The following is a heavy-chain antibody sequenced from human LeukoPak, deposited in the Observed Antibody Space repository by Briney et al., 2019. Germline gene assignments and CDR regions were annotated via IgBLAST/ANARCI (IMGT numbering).Heavy chain of an antibody. D-gene: IGHD6-19*01. V-gene: IGHV3-21*01. Sequence: GGSLRLSCAASGFPFDTYPMNWVRQAPGKGLEWVASISSSNSFKNYADSVKGRFTISRDNAQNSLYLQMSSLRAEDTGLYYCATMGEQWLLKDIWGQGTMVIASS. CDR2: ISSSNSFK. CDR1: GFPFDTYP. CDR3: ATMGEQWLLKDI. J-gene: IGHJ3*02.